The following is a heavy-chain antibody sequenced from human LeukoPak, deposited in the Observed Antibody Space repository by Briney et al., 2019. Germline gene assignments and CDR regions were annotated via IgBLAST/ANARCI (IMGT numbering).Heavy chain of an antibody. J-gene: IGHJ4*02. CDR1: GGTFSSYA. D-gene: IGHD1-26*01. CDR2: IIPIFGIA. Sequence: SVKVSCKASGGTFSSYAISWVRQAPGQGLEWMGRIIPIFGIANSAQKFQGRVTITADKSTSTAYMELSSLRSEDTAVYYCARDIPPPNIVGATTPFDYWGQGTLVTVSS. CDR3: ARDIPPPNIVGATTPFDY. V-gene: IGHV1-69*04.